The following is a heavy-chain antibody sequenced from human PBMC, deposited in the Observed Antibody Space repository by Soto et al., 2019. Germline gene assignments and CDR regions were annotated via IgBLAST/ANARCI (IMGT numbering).Heavy chain of an antibody. J-gene: IGHJ4*02. V-gene: IGHV3-7*01. CDR3: ARGDFGVTLDY. CDR1: GFTFSSYW. D-gene: IGHD3-3*01. CDR2: IKQDGSEK. Sequence: GGSLRLSCAASGFTFSSYWMTWVRQAPGKGLEWVANIKQDGSEKYYVDSVKGRFTISRDNAKNSLYLQMNSLRAEDTAVYYCARGDFGVTLDYWGQGTLVTVSS.